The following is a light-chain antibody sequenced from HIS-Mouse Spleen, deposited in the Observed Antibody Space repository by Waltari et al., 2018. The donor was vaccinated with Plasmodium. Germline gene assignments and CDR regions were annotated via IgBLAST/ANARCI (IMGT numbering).Light chain of an antibody. Sequence: SYELTQPPSVSVSPGQTASITCAGDKLGYKYACWYQQKPGQSPVLVIYKDSKRPSGIPGRFSGSNSENTATLTISGTQAMDEADYYCQAWDSSTVVFGGGTKLTVL. V-gene: IGLV3-1*01. CDR1: KLGYKY. CDR2: KDS. CDR3: QAWDSSTVV. J-gene: IGLJ2*01.